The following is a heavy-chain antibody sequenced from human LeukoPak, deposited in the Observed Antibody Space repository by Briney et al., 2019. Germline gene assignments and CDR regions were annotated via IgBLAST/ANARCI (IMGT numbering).Heavy chain of an antibody. Sequence: SESVSLTCSVSGGSISSYYWSWIRQPAGKGLEWIGRIYTSGSTNYNPSLKSRVTMSLDTSKNQFSLKLNSVTAADTAVYYCARGRHAYCSGGSCFDCWGQGTLLTVSS. V-gene: IGHV4-4*07. CDR1: GGSISSYY. J-gene: IGHJ4*02. CDR3: ARGRHAYCSGGSCFDC. D-gene: IGHD2-15*01. CDR2: IYTSGST.